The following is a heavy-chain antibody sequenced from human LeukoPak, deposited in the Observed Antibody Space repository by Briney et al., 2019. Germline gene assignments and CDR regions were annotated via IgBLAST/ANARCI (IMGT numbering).Heavy chain of an antibody. V-gene: IGHV3-74*01. Sequence: GGSLRLSCAASGFTLSSYWMHWVRQAPGKGLVWVSRINGDGSSTPYANSVKGRFTISRDNAKNTLYLQMHSLRADDTAVYYRARGSTSGWPDYFDYWGQGSVVTVSS. D-gene: IGHD6-19*01. CDR1: GFTLSSYW. CDR2: INGDGSST. CDR3: ARGSTSGWPDYFDY. J-gene: IGHJ4*02.